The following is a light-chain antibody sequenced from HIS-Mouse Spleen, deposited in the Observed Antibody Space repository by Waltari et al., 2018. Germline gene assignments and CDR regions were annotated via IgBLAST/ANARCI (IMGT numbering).Light chain of an antibody. V-gene: IGLV1-47*01. Sequence: QSVLTQPPSASGTPVQRVTISCSGSSSNIGSNYVYWYQQLPGTAPKLLIYRNNQRPSGVPDRFSGSKSGTSASLAISGLRSEDEADYYCAALDDSLSGWVFGGGTKLTVL. CDR1: SSNIGSNY. CDR3: AALDDSLSGWV. J-gene: IGLJ3*02. CDR2: RNN.